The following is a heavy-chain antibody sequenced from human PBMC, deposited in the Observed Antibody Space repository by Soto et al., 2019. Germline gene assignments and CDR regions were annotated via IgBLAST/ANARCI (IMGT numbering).Heavy chain of an antibody. Sequence: ASVKLSCKASGYTFTGYYMHWVRQAPGQGLEWMGWINPNSGGTDYAQKFRGRVTMTRDTSISTAYMELSRLRSDDTALYYCARITDYGGNFRLDYWGQGTLVTVSS. CDR3: ARITDYGGNFRLDY. J-gene: IGHJ4*02. CDR1: GYTFTGYY. D-gene: IGHD4-17*01. V-gene: IGHV1-2*02. CDR2: INPNSGGT.